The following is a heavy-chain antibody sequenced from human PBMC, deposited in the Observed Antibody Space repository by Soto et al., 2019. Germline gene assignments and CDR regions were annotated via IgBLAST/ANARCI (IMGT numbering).Heavy chain of an antibody. J-gene: IGHJ6*02. D-gene: IGHD3-22*01. CDR3: ARDAVPYYYDSSGYYYLGDGMDV. V-gene: IGHV4-31*03. Sequence: SETLSLTCTVSGGSISSGGYYWSWIRQHPGKGLEWIGYIYYSGSTYYNPSLKSRVTISVDTSKNQFSLKLSSVTAADTAVYYCARDAVPYYYDSSGYYYLGDGMDVWGQGTTVTVS. CDR1: GGSISSGGYY. CDR2: IYYSGST.